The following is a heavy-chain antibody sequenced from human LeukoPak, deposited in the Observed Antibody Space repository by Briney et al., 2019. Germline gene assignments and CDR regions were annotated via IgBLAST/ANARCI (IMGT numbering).Heavy chain of an antibody. D-gene: IGHD3-22*01. CDR3: AKGTNYYDSSGYQNY. CDR2: ISSNGGST. Sequence: GGSLRLSCAASGFTFSNYAMHWVRQAPGKGLEYVSVISSNGGSTYYANSVKGRFTISRDNSKNTLYLQMGSLRAEDMAVYYCAKGTNYYDSSGYQNYWGQGTLVTVSS. CDR1: GFTFSNYA. V-gene: IGHV3-64*01. J-gene: IGHJ4*02.